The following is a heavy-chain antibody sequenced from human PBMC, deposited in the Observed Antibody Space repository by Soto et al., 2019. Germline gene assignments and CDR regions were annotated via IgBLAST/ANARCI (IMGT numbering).Heavy chain of an antibody. J-gene: IGHJ4*02. CDR2: ISYDGSNK. CDR3: ARDPWIQQWYGGGFDY. Sequence: QVQLVESGGGVVQPGRSLRLSCAASGFTVSSYAMHWVRQAPGKGLEWVAVISYDGSNKYYADSVKGRFTISRANSKNTLDLKMNSLRDEDTAVYYGARDPWIQQWYGGGFDYWGQGTLVTVSS. V-gene: IGHV3-30-3*01. CDR1: GFTVSSYA. D-gene: IGHD5-18*01.